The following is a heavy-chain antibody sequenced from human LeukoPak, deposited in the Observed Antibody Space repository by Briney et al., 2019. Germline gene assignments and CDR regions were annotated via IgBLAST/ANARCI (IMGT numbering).Heavy chain of an antibody. CDR3: ARIVGAFGGGPDNWFDP. CDR1: GYTFTSYG. J-gene: IGHJ5*02. D-gene: IGHD1-26*01. Sequence: ASVKVSCKASGYTFTSYGISWVRQAPGQGLEWMGWISAYNGNTNYAQKLQGRVTMTTDTSTSTAYMELRSLRSDDTAVYYCARIVGAFGGGPDNWFDPWGQGTLVTVS. CDR2: ISAYNGNT. V-gene: IGHV1-18*01.